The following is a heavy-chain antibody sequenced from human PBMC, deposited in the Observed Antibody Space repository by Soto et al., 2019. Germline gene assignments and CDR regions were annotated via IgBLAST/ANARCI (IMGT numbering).Heavy chain of an antibody. CDR1: GYTFTSYY. Sequence: GASVKVSCKASGYTFTSYYMHWVRQAPGQGLEWMGIINPSGGSTSYAQKFQGRVTMTRDTSTSTVYMELSSLRSEDTAVYYCARDRDLIRYYDFWSGLGIFDYWGQGTLVTVSS. CDR2: INPSGGST. CDR3: ARDRDLIRYYDFWSGLGIFDY. D-gene: IGHD3-3*01. V-gene: IGHV1-46*03. J-gene: IGHJ4*02.